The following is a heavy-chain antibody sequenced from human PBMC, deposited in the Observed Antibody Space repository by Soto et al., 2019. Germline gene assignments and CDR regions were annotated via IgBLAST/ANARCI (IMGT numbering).Heavy chain of an antibody. CDR3: AKKTVCNTATCYFDY. D-gene: IGHD2-21*02. CDR1: GFTFSSYS. CDR2: MSGSGGSS. V-gene: IGHV3-23*01. J-gene: IGHJ4*02. Sequence: EVQLLESGGGLVQPGGSLRLPCAASGFTFSSYSMSWVRQAPGMGLEWVSAMSGSGGSSYYADSVKGRFIISRDNSKNMLYLQMDSLRAEDAAVYYCAKKTVCNTATCYFDYWGQGTLVTVSS.